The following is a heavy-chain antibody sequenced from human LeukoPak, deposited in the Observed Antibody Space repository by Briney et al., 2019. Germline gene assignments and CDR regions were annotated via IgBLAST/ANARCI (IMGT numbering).Heavy chain of an antibody. CDR3: AREGLWVGPDSGKTRHPYWEI. Sequence: GGSLRLSRAASGFTFSSYWMSWVREAPGKGLRWVATIKQDGSDKYYVDAVKGRFTISRDNAKNSLNLQMSCLRAEDTAVYYCAREGLWVGPDSGKTRHPYWEIWGQGTMVTVSS. CDR1: GFTFSSYW. D-gene: IGHD2-21*01. V-gene: IGHV3-7*04. J-gene: IGHJ3*02. CDR2: IKQDGSDK.